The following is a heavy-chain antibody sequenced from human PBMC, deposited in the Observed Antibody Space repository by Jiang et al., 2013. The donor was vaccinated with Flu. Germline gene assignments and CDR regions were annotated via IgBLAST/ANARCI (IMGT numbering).Heavy chain of an antibody. D-gene: IGHD6-19*01. V-gene: IGHV1-2*06. Sequence: GASVKVSCKASGYTFTGYYMHWVRQAPGQGLEWMGRINPNSGGTNYAQKFQGRVTMTRDTSISTAYMELSRLRSDDTAVYYCARGDLAVAGKYSWFDPWGQGTLVTVSS. J-gene: IGHJ5*02. CDR3: ARGDLAVAGKYSWFDP. CDR1: GYTFTGYY. CDR2: INPNSGGT.